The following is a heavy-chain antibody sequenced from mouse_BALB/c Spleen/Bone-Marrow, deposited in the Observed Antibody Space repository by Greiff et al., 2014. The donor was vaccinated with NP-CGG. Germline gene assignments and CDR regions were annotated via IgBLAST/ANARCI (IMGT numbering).Heavy chain of an antibody. Sequence: QVQLQQSGAELVRPGSSVKISCKASGYAFSNYWMNWVKQRPGQGLEWIGQIYPGDGDTNYNGKFKGKATLTADKSSSTAYMQLSSLTSEDSAVYVCARRDGSTYYYAMDYWGQGTSVTVSS. CDR2: IYPGDGDT. CDR3: ARRDGSTYYYAMDY. J-gene: IGHJ4*01. D-gene: IGHD1-1*01. CDR1: GYAFSNYW. V-gene: IGHV1-80*01.